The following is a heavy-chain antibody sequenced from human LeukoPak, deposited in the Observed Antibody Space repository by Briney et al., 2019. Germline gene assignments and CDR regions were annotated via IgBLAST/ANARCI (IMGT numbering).Heavy chain of an antibody. J-gene: IGHJ6*03. D-gene: IGHD3-9*01. V-gene: IGHV4-59*01. Sequence: PSETLSLTCTVSGGSISSYYWSWIRQPPGKGLEWIGYIYYSGSTNYNPSLKSRVTISVDTSKNQFSPKLSSVTAADTAVYYCARARRYDILTGYFYYYYYMDVWGKGTTVTVSS. CDR3: ARARRYDILTGYFYYYYYMDV. CDR1: GGSISSYY. CDR2: IYYSGST.